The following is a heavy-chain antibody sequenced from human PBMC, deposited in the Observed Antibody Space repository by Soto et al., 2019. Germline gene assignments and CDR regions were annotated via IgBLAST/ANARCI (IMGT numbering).Heavy chain of an antibody. CDR2: ISGSGGST. CDR1: GFTFSSYA. Sequence: GVLRLSCASSGFTFSSYAMSWVRQAPGKGLEWVSAISGSGGSTYYADSVKGRFTISRDNSKNTLYLQMNSLRAEDTAVYYCAKAAPSKDFWSGQNYYGMDVWGRGTTVTVSS. D-gene: IGHD3-3*01. J-gene: IGHJ6*02. V-gene: IGHV3-23*01. CDR3: AKAAPSKDFWSGQNYYGMDV.